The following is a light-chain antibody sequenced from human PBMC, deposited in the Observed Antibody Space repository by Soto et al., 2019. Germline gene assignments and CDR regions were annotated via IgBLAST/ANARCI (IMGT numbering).Light chain of an antibody. CDR2: GAS. Sequence: EIVMTQSPAILSVSPGERATLSCRASRSVSSNLAWFQQKPGQTPRLLFNGASTRATGIPARFTGSGSGTEFILTISSLQSEDFAVYYCQQYDIWPPTFGQGTKVDIK. J-gene: IGKJ1*01. V-gene: IGKV3-15*01. CDR1: RSVSSN. CDR3: QQYDIWPPT.